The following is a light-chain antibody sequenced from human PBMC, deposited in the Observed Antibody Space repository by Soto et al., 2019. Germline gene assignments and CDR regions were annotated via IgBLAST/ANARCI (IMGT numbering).Light chain of an antibody. CDR1: SSDVGNYKY. CDR2: EVS. V-gene: IGLV2-14*01. CDR3: FSYTSSGTYV. Sequence: QSALTQPASVSGSPGQSITISCTGTSSDVGNYKYVSWYQQHPGKAPKLMIYEVSNRPSGVSNRFSGSKSGNTASLTISGLQAEDETDYYCFSYTSSGTYVFGPGTNVTVL. J-gene: IGLJ1*01.